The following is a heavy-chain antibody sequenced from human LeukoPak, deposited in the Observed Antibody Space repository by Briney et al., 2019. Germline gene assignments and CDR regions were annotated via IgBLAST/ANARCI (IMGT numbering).Heavy chain of an antibody. V-gene: IGHV3-7*01. D-gene: IGHD6-6*01. CDR1: GFAFSDHW. J-gene: IGHJ5*02. Sequence: PRGTLRLSCAASGFAFSDHWMIWVRHAPGPGLERVANINKDESKNYYVDSVDDRFTITRDNAKNSQYPQMNSLRAAATALFYCSLGTYSSSSSWGQGTLVTVSS. CDR3: SLGTYSSSSS. CDR2: INKDESKN.